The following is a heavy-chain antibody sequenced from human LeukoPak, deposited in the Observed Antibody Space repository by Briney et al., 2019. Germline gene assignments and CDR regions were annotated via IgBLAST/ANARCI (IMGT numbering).Heavy chain of an antibody. V-gene: IGHV3-23*01. J-gene: IGHJ2*01. D-gene: IGHD2-2*01. CDR3: AKDLPYCSSTSCSFYWYFDL. Sequence: GGSLRLSCAASGFTFSSYAMSWVRQAPGKGLERVSAISGSGGSTYYADSVKGRFTISRDNSKNTLYLQMNSLRAEDTAVYYCAKDLPYCSSTSCSFYWYFDLWGRGTLVTVSS. CDR2: ISGSGGST. CDR1: GFTFSSYA.